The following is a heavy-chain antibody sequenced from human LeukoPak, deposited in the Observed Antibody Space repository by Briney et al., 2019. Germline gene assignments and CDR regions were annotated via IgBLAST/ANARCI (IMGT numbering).Heavy chain of an antibody. CDR2: IGSSGSTV. Sequence: GGSLRLSCAASGFTFSTYEMNWVRQAPGKGLEWVSYIGSSGSTVYYADSVKGRFTISRDNAKNSLYLQMNSLRAEDTALYYCAKSLGATLFDYWGQGTLVTVSS. CDR1: GFTFSTYE. V-gene: IGHV3-48*03. J-gene: IGHJ4*02. D-gene: IGHD1-26*01. CDR3: AKSLGATLFDY.